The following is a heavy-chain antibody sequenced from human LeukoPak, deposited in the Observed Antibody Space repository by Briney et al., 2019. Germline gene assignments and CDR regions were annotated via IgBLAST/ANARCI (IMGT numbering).Heavy chain of an antibody. CDR3: ARATNEYYYYYYMDV. J-gene: IGHJ6*03. Sequence: ASVKVSCKASGYTFTSYDINWVRQATGQGLEWMGWMIPNSGNTGYAQKFQGRVTMTRNTSISTAYMELSSLRSEDTAVYYCARATNEYYYYYYMDVWGKGTTVTVSS. V-gene: IGHV1-8*01. CDR2: MIPNSGNT. CDR1: GYTFTSYD.